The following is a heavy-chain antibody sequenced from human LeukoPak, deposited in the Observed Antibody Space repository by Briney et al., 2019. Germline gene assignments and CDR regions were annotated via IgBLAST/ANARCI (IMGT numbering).Heavy chain of an antibody. V-gene: IGHV1-2*02. Sequence: ASVKVSCKASGYTFTGYYMHWVRQAPGQGLEWMGWINPNTGGTNYAQKFQGRVTMTRDTSISIAYMELSRLRSDDTAVYYCARAIIMVRGVDYWGQGTLVTVSS. J-gene: IGHJ4*02. CDR2: INPNTGGT. D-gene: IGHD3-10*01. CDR1: GYTFTGYY. CDR3: ARAIIMVRGVDY.